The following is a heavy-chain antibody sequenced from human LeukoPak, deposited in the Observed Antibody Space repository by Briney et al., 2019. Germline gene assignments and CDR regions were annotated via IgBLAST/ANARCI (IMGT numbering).Heavy chain of an antibody. D-gene: IGHD3-10*01. CDR3: ARRIRYYYGSGSYSSPYFDY. Sequence: SETLSLTCAVSGGSISSSSYYWGWIRQPPGKGLEWIGSIYYSGSTYYNPSLKSRVTISVDTSKNQFSLKLSSVTAADTAVYYCARRIRYYYGSGSYSSPYFDYWGQGTLVTVSS. V-gene: IGHV4-39*01. CDR2: IYYSGST. CDR1: GGSISSSSYY. J-gene: IGHJ4*02.